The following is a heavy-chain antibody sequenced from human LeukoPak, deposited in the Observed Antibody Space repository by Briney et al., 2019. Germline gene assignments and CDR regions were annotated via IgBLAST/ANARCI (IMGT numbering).Heavy chain of an antibody. D-gene: IGHD3-10*01. J-gene: IGHJ6*03. Sequence: SETLSLTCSVSGGSISSYYWSWIRQPPGKALEWIGYIYYTGSTKYSPSLKSRVTISVDTSKNQFSLKLSSVTAADTAVYYCARRYYGSGSYYYYYYYMDVWGKGTTVTISS. V-gene: IGHV4-59*01. CDR3: ARRYYGSGSYYYYYYYMDV. CDR2: IYYTGST. CDR1: GGSISSYY.